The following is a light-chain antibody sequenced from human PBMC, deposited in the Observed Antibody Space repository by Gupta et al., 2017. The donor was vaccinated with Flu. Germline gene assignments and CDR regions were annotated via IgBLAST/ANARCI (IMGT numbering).Light chain of an antibody. CDR3: QQGNTWPWT. CDR2: EAS. CDR1: QSVSRW. V-gene: IGKV1-5*03. J-gene: IGKJ1*01. Sequence: DIQMRQSPSTMYASVGDRGTIACRASQSVSRWLAWYQQKPGKAPRLLIYEASTVDSGVPSTFSCGASATQFSLTISIRHPDDFANFSSQQGNTWPWTFGQGTTVEIK.